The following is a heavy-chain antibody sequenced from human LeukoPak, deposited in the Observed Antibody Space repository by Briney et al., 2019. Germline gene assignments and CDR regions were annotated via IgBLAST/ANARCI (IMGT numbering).Heavy chain of an antibody. D-gene: IGHD6-19*01. Sequence: GGSLRPSCAASGFAFSFYAMSWLRQPPGKGLEWVSTINANSGTTSYAASVRGRFTVSRDNSKNTLYLQVNTLRADDTATYYCAKPISGGLAVTADWFHPWGQGTLVVVSS. CDR3: AKPISGGLAVTADWFHP. J-gene: IGHJ5*01. CDR2: INANSGTT. CDR1: GFAFSFYA. V-gene: IGHV3-23*01.